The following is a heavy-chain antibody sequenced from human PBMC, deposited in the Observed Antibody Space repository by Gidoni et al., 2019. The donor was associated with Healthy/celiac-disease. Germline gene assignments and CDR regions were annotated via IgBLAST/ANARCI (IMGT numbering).Heavy chain of an antibody. CDR3: ARGKIRRAAAGTKTYYFDY. J-gene: IGHJ4*02. V-gene: IGHV3-13*01. CDR2: IGTAGDT. D-gene: IGHD6-13*01. Sequence: EVQLVESGGGLVQPGGSLRLSCAASGFTFSSYDMHWVRQATGKGLEWVSAIGTAGDTYYPGSVKGRFTISRENAKNSLYLQMNSLRAGDTAVYYCARGKIRRAAAGTKTYYFDYWGQGTLVTVSS. CDR1: GFTFSSYD.